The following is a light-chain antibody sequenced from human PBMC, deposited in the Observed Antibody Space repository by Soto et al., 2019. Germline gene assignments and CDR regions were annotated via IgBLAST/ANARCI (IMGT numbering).Light chain of an antibody. J-gene: IGKJ4*01. CDR2: AAS. V-gene: IGKV1D-16*01. Sequence: DVQMTQSPSSLSASVGDRVTITCRASQDINSWLAWYQQQPEKAPKSLIHAASSLQTGVPSRFSGSGSGTDFTLTISSLQPEDSATYYCQQYNIYPLTFGGGTKVEIK. CDR3: QQYNIYPLT. CDR1: QDINSW.